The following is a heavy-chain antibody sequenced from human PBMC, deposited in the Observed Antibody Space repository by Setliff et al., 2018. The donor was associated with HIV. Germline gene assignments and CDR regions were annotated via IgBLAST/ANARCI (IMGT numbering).Heavy chain of an antibody. J-gene: IGHJ4*02. CDR1: GYSITNGYL. CDR3: ARHVNTVTTVIIDYFDY. V-gene: IGHV4-38-2*01. CDR2: IYLTGST. D-gene: IGHD4-17*01. Sequence: PSETLSLTCAVSGYSITNGYLWGWIRQAPGKGLEWIGSIYLTGSTYHNPSLKSRVTMSVDTSKNQFSLKMSSMTAADTAVYYCARHVNTVTTVIIDYFDYWGQGALGTVS.